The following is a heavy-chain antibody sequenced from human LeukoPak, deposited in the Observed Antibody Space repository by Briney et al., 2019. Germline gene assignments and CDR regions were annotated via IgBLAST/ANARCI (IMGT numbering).Heavy chain of an antibody. Sequence: GGSLRLSCAASGFTFNTYWMGWVRQAPGKGLEWVANIKQDGSEKYYVDSVKGRFTISRDNADNTLFLQMNSLRAEDTALYYCARHQARYCSGTSVSMDDWRQGTLVTVYS. J-gene: IGHJ4*02. V-gene: IGHV3-7*01. CDR1: GFTFNTYW. CDR2: IKQDGSEK. CDR3: ARHQARYCSGTSVSMDD. D-gene: IGHD2-2*01.